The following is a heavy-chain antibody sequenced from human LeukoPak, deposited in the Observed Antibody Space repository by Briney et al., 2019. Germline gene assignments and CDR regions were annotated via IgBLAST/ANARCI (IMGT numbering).Heavy chain of an antibody. D-gene: IGHD2-15*01. Sequence: PSETLSLTCTVSGGSISSSSYYWGWIRQPPGKGLEWIGSIYYNGSTYYNPSLKSRVTISVDTSKNQFSLKLSSVTAADTAVYYCARPRSWTPGAFDIWGQGTMVTVSS. CDR3: ARPRSWTPGAFDI. CDR1: GGSISSSSYY. V-gene: IGHV4-39*01. CDR2: IYYNGST. J-gene: IGHJ3*02.